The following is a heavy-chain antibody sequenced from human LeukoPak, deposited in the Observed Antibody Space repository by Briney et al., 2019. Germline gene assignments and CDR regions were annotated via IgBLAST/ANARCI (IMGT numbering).Heavy chain of an antibody. V-gene: IGHV3-21*01. CDR2: ISSSSSYI. Sequence: QAGGSLRLSCAASGFTFSSYSMNWVRQAPGKWLEWVSSISSSSSYIYYADSVEGRFTISRDNAKNSLYLQMNSLRAEDTAVYYCAREGVGGSYYKDVDYWGQGTLVTVSS. J-gene: IGHJ4*02. D-gene: IGHD1-26*01. CDR1: GFTFSSYS. CDR3: AREGVGGSYYKDVDY.